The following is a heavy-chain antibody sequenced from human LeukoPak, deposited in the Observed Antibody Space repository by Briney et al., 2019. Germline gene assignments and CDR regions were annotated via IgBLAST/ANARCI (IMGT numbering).Heavy chain of an antibody. V-gene: IGHV4-38-2*01. CDR2: TYHSGST. Sequence: SETLSLTCAVSGSSISSGYYWGWIRQPPGKGLEWIGSTYHSGSTYYNPSLKSRVTISVDTSKNRFSLKLSSVTAAHTAVYFCAGVTIFGLVRAYGWIDYWGQGTLVTVSS. CDR1: GSSISSGYY. D-gene: IGHD3/OR15-3a*01. CDR3: AGVTIFGLVRAYGWIDY. J-gene: IGHJ4*02.